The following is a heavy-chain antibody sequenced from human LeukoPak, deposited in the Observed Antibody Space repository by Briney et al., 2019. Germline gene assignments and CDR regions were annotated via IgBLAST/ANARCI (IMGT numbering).Heavy chain of an antibody. D-gene: IGHD1-7*01. V-gene: IGHV3-30*18. CDR2: ISYDGDNK. J-gene: IGHJ4*02. Sequence: GGSLRLSCAASGFSFCSYVMQWVRQAPGKGLVGVAVISYDGDNKYHVDSVKGRFTISRDNSKYTLYLQMNSLRAEDTAVYYCAKENRYTWNYEFDCWGQGTLVTVSS. CDR3: AKENRYTWNYEFDC. CDR1: GFSFCSYV.